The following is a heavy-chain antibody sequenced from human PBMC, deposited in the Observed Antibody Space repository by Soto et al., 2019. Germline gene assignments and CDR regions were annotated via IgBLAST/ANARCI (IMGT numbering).Heavy chain of an antibody. D-gene: IGHD3-3*02. CDR1: GGSVSSYY. J-gene: IGHJ4*02. CDR3: ARHTWTIRAGFDY. Sequence: QVQLQESGPGLVKPSETLSLTCTVSGGSVSSYYWCWIGQPPGKGLEWSGCTHYSGNTNYHPSLKGRVTTSLDTSTNKFSLNLSAVTAADTAVYYCARHTWTIRAGFDYWGQGALVTVSS. V-gene: IGHV4-59*02. CDR2: THYSGNT.